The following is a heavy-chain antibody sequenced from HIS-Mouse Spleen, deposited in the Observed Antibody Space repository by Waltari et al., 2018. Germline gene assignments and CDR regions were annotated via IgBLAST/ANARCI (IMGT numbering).Heavy chain of an antibody. J-gene: IGHJ4*02. CDR3: ARYRLNPSSSSSWYFDY. V-gene: IGHV4-34*04. Sequence: QVQLQQWGAGLLKPSETLSLTCAVYGGSFSGYYWSWIRQPPGKGLEWIGEIYHSGSTNKTTARNGRAHLSVHTSKNQFSLKVSCVTAGDTAVYYCARYRLNPSSSSSWYFDYWGQGTLVTVSS. CDR2: IYHSGST. CDR1: GGSFSGYY. D-gene: IGHD6-13*01.